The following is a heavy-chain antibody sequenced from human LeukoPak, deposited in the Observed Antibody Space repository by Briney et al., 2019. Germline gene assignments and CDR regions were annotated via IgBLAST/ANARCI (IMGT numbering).Heavy chain of an antibody. CDR3: ARGELRSDFYYMDV. J-gene: IGHJ6*03. CDR1: GGSISRGDYY. Sequence: SETLSLTCTVSGGSISRGDYYWSWIRQPPGKGLEGIGYIYCSGSTYYNPSLKSRVTISVDTSKNQFSLKLSSVTAADTAVYYCARGELRSDFYYMDVWGTGTTVTVSS. V-gene: IGHV4-30-4*08. D-gene: IGHD1-7*01. CDR2: IYCSGST.